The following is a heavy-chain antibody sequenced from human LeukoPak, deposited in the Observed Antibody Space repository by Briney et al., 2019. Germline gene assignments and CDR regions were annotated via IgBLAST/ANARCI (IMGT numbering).Heavy chain of an antibody. CDR3: ARTYVYYYMDV. D-gene: IGHD2-8*01. CDR2: INPNSGDT. J-gene: IGHJ6*03. CDR1: GYTFTNYY. Sequence: ASVKVSCKASGYTFTNYYMHWVRQAPGQGLEWLGWINPNSGDTRSLQKFQGRVTMTRDTSISTAYMELSRLRSDDTAVYYCARTYVYYYMDVWGKGTTVTISS. V-gene: IGHV1-2*02.